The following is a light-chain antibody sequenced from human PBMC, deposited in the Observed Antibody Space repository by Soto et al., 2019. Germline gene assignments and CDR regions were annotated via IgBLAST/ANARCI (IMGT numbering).Light chain of an antibody. Sequence: DIQMTQSPSSLSASVGDRVTITCRASQGIRIDLGWFQQRPGKAPKRLFYGASSLQSGVPSRFSGSGSGTEFTLTISNLQPEDFATYYCLQHNSFPRTFGQGTKVEIK. CDR1: QGIRID. CDR2: GAS. V-gene: IGKV1-17*02. J-gene: IGKJ1*01. CDR3: LQHNSFPRT.